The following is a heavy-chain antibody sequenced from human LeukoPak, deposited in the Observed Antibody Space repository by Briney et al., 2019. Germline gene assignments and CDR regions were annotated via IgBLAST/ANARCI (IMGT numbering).Heavy chain of an antibody. Sequence: PSETLSLTCTVSGGSISSYYWSWIRQPPGKGLEWIGYIYYSGSTNYNPSLKSRVTISVDTSKNQFSLRLSSVTAADTAVYYCARYPKKGGAFDIWGQGTMVTVSS. CDR3: ARYPKKGGAFDI. J-gene: IGHJ3*02. CDR1: GGSISSYY. CDR2: IYYSGST. V-gene: IGHV4-59*08.